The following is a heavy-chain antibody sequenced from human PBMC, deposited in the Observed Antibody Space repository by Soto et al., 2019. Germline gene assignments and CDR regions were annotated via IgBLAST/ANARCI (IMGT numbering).Heavy chain of an antibody. CDR3: ARNRGVHCSSTSCPLVDV. CDR2: ISSSSSYI. D-gene: IGHD2-2*01. V-gene: IGHV3-21*01. Sequence: GGSLRLSCAASGFTFSSYSMNWVRQAPGKGLEWVSSISSSSSYIYYADSVKGRFTISRDNAKNSLYLQMNSLRAEDTAVYYCARNRGVHCSSTSCPLVDVWRQGATVTVYS. CDR1: GFTFSSYS. J-gene: IGHJ6*01.